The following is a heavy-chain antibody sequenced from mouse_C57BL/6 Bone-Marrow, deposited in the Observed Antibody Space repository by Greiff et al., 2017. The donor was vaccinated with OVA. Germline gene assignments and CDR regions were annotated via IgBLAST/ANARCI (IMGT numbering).Heavy chain of an antibody. Sequence: EVQLVESGGGLVKPGGSLKLSCAASGFTFSSYAMSWVRQTPEKRLEWVATISDGGSYTYYPDNVKGRFTISRDNAKNNRYLQMSHLKSEDTAMYYCARDYYGSSWFAYWGQGTLVTVSA. D-gene: IGHD1-1*01. CDR1: GFTFSSYA. J-gene: IGHJ3*01. CDR3: ARDYYGSSWFAY. V-gene: IGHV5-4*01. CDR2: ISDGGSYT.